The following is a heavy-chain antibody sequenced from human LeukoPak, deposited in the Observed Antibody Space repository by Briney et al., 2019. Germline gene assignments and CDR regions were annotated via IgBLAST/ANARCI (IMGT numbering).Heavy chain of an antibody. Sequence: GGSLRLSCVASTLTFSSYAMHWVRQAPGKGLEWVALISYEGSSEHYSESVKGRFTISRDNSKNTLSLSMNSLRSEDTAVYYCAREGLVGAFDYWGQGTLVTVSS. CDR3: AREGLVGAFDY. CDR1: TLTFSSYA. D-gene: IGHD1-26*01. V-gene: IGHV3-30*04. J-gene: IGHJ4*02. CDR2: ISYEGSSE.